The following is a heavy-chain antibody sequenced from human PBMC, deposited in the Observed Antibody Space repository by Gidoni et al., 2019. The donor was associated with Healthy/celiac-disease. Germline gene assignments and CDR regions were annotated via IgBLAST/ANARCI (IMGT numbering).Heavy chain of an antibody. V-gene: IGHV4-4*02. Sequence: QVQLQESGPGLVKPSGTLSLTCAVSGGSISSSNWWSWVRQPPGKGLEWIGEIYHSGSTNYNPSLKSRVTISVDKSKTQFSLKLSSVTAADTAVYYCAREFAVGATRAPGYFDYWGQGTLVTVSS. D-gene: IGHD1-26*01. CDR3: AREFAVGATRAPGYFDY. CDR2: IYHSGST. CDR1: GGSISSSNW. J-gene: IGHJ4*02.